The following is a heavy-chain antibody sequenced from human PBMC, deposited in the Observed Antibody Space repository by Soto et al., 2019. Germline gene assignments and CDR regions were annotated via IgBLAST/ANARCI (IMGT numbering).Heavy chain of an antibody. Sequence: PGVSLRLSCAASGFTFRAYWMSWVRQAPGKGLEWVANINQDAGERNYVDSVKGRFTISRDDAKNSLYLQVNSVRAEDTAVYYCTRGWLGRLDLYYGVDVWGQGTTVTVSS. CDR3: TRGWLGRLDLYYGVDV. CDR2: INQDAGER. D-gene: IGHD5-18*01. CDR1: GFTFRAYW. V-gene: IGHV3-7*01. J-gene: IGHJ6*02.